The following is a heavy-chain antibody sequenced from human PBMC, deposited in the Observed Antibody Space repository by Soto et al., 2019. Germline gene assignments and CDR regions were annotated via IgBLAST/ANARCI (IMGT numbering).Heavy chain of an antibody. V-gene: IGHV1-69*06. CDR1: GGTFSRYA. CDR3: ARRSGYDLWSGHFTPMDV. Sequence: QVQLVQSGAEVKKPGSSVKVSCKASGGTFSRYAISWVRQARGQGLEWMGGIIPIFGTAKYAQKFQGRVTMTRDTSTTTVHMKLRSLTSEDTAVYYCARRSGYDLWSGHFTPMDVWGPGTTVTVS. D-gene: IGHD3-3*01. J-gene: IGHJ6*02. CDR2: IIPIFGTA.